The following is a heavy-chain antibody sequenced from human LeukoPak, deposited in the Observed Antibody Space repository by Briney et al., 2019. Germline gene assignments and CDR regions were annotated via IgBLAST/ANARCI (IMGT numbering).Heavy chain of an antibody. CDR3: ARGYYYEDY. J-gene: IGHJ4*02. V-gene: IGHV3-30-3*01. Sequence: GGSLRLSCAASGFTFSSYPMHWVRQAPGKGLEWVAITSHDEATKYYADSVKGRFTITKDNSKNSLYLQMNSLRAEDTAVYYCARGYYYEDYWGQGTLVTVSS. D-gene: IGHD3-22*01. CDR2: TSHDEATK. CDR1: GFTFSSYP.